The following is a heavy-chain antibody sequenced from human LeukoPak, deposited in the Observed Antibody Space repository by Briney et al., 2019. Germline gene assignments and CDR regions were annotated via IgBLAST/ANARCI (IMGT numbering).Heavy chain of an antibody. Sequence: AVKVSCKASGGTFSSYAISWVRQAPGQGLEWMGRIIPILGIANYAQKFQGRVTITADKSTSTAYMELSSLRSEDTAVYYCAREERLIGHWFDPWGQGTLVTVSS. CDR1: GGTFSSYA. CDR2: IIPILGIA. CDR3: AREERLIGHWFDP. V-gene: IGHV1-69*04. J-gene: IGHJ5*02. D-gene: IGHD1-26*01.